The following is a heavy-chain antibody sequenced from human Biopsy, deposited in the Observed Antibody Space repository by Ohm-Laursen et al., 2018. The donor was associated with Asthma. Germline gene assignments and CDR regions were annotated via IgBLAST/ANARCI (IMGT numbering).Heavy chain of an antibody. D-gene: IGHD1-20*01. Sequence: SLRLSCAASGFAFSNYGMYWVRQAPGKGLEWVAGISYDGSDKYYGDSVKGRFSVTRDNSKNTLDLHLNSLRTEDTAVYYCAKHTLSLTDFYGMDVWGQGTTVTVSS. CDR2: ISYDGSDK. V-gene: IGHV3-30*18. CDR3: AKHTLSLTDFYGMDV. J-gene: IGHJ6*02. CDR1: GFAFSNYG.